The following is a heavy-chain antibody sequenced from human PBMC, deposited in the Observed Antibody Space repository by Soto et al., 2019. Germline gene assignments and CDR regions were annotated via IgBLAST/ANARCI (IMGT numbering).Heavy chain of an antibody. Sequence: SETLSLTCTVSGGSVSSGSYYWSWIRQPPGKGLEGIGYIYYSGSTNYNPSLKSRVTISVDTSKNQFSLKLSSVTAADTAVYYCARDMVGAAAGNGIDYWGQGTLVTVSS. J-gene: IGHJ4*02. V-gene: IGHV4-61*01. CDR1: GGSVSSGSYY. CDR2: IYYSGST. D-gene: IGHD6-13*01. CDR3: ARDMVGAAAGNGIDY.